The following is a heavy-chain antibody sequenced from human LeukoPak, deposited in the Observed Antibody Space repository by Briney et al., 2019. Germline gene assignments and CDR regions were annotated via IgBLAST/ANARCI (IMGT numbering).Heavy chain of an antibody. D-gene: IGHD3-10*01. Sequence: GESLRLSCAASGFSFSIYSMNWVRQAPGKGLEWVSVLYAGGESYYADSVLGRFTISRDNSNNTVFLEMNSLTADDTAVYFCARDSAGNQYSSGNFDLWGQGTLVTVSS. CDR3: ARDSAGNQYSSGNFDL. CDR2: LYAGGES. J-gene: IGHJ4*02. V-gene: IGHV3-53*01. CDR1: GFSFSIYS.